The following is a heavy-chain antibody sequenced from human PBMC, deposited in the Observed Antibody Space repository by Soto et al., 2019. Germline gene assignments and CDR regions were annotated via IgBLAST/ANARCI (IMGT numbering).Heavy chain of an antibody. CDR1: GYSFTNYW. V-gene: IGHV5-51*01. Sequence: PGESLKISCKGSGYSFTNYWIGWVRQMPGKGLEWMGIIYPGDSDTKYSPSLQGQVTISADTSISTAYLQWTSLKASDTAMYYCARSRRGAYSSGWYSLSGYYNYGIDVWGQGTKVTVSS. J-gene: IGHJ6*02. D-gene: IGHD6-19*01. CDR2: IYPGDSDT. CDR3: ARSRRGAYSSGWYSLSGYYNYGIDV.